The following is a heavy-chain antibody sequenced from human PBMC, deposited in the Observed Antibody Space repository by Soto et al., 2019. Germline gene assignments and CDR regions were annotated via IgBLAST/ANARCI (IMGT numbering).Heavy chain of an antibody. J-gene: IGHJ4*02. CDR1: GGSFSGYY. CDR2: INHSGST. V-gene: IGHV4-34*01. CDR3: AGRRYYYDSSGPYYFDY. D-gene: IGHD3-22*01. Sequence: QVQLQQWGAGLLKPSETLSLTCAVYGGSFSGYYWSWIRQPPGKGLEWIGEINHSGSTNYNPSLKSRVTISVDTSKNQFSLKLSSVTAADTAVYYCAGRRYYYDSSGPYYFDYWGQGTLVTVSS.